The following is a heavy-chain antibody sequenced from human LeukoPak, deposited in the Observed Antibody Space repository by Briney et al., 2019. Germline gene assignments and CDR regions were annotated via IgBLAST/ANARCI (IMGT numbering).Heavy chain of an antibody. CDR1: GGSISSYY. V-gene: IGHV4-4*07. D-gene: IGHD6-19*01. CDR3: ASTPPAVAGHFDY. J-gene: IGHJ4*02. Sequence: SETLSATCTVSGGSISSYYWSWIRQPAGKGLEWIGRIYTSGSTNYNPSLKSRVTISVDKSKNQFSLKLSSVTAADTAVYYCASTPPAVAGHFDYWGQGTLVTVSS. CDR2: IYTSGST.